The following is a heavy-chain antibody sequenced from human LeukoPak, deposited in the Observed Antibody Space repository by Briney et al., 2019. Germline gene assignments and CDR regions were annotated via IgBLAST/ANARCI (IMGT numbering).Heavy chain of an antibody. J-gene: IGHJ4*02. D-gene: IGHD3-16*01. V-gene: IGHV3-21*01. CDR1: GFTFSSYS. CDR2: ISSSSSYI. CDR3: AADRGEGWDYFDY. Sequence: GGSLKLSCAASGFTFSSYSMNWVRQAPGKGLEWVSSISSSSSYIYYAGSVKGRFTISRDNAKNSLYLQMNSLRAEDTAVYYCAADRGEGWDYFDYWGQGTLVTVCS.